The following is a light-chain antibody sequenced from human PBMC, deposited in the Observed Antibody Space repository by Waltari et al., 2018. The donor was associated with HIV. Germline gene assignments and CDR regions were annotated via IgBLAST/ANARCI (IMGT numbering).Light chain of an antibody. J-gene: IGLJ3*02. V-gene: IGLV10-54*04. CDR3: LAWDTAFSGWV. CDR2: RND. Sequence: QAGLAQPPSVSADLHLTAKLTCSGNENNVGYQGAAWLQHHQGHPPKLLTYRNDGRPSGVSDRFSASRSGDTASLIISGLQPEDEADYYCLAWDTAFSGWVFGSGTHLIV. CDR1: ENNVGYQG.